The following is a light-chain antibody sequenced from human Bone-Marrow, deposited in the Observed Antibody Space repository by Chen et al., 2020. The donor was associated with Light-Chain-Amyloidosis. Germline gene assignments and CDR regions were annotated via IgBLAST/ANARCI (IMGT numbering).Light chain of an antibody. CDR2: GAS. CDR1: EDIRNE. Sequence: ALQMTQSPSSLSASVGDRITITCRASEDIRNELGWYQQKPRKAPKLLIYGASNLQGGVPSRFSGSGYGTDFTLTIISLQPEDFATYFCLQDNDYPRTFGQGTRVEVK. CDR3: LQDNDYPRT. J-gene: IGKJ1*01. V-gene: IGKV1-6*01.